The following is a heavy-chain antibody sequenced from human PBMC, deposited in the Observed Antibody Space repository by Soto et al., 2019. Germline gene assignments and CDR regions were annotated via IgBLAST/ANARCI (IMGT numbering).Heavy chain of an antibody. Sequence: QVQLVQSGAEVKKPGASVKVSCKASGYTFTSYGISWVRQAPGQGLEWMGWISAYNGITNYAQKLQGRVTMTTDTSTSTAYMELRSLRSDDTAVYYCARVEQLVPPRYNWFDPWGQGTLVTVSS. J-gene: IGHJ5*02. D-gene: IGHD6-6*01. CDR1: GYTFTSYG. CDR2: ISAYNGIT. V-gene: IGHV1-18*01. CDR3: ARVEQLVPPRYNWFDP.